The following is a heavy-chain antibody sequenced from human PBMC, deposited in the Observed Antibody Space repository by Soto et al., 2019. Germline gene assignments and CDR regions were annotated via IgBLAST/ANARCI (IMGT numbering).Heavy chain of an antibody. CDR3: AREGGIVGATAADY. Sequence: QVQLQESGPGLVKPSQTLSLTCTVSGGSIRSGGYYWSWIRQHPGKGVEWIGYIYYSGSTYYNSSLKSRVTISVDTSKSPFSLKLSSVTAADTAVYYCAREGGIVGATAADYWGQGTLVTVSS. J-gene: IGHJ4*02. V-gene: IGHV4-31*03. CDR2: IYYSGST. D-gene: IGHD1-26*01. CDR1: GGSIRSGGYY.